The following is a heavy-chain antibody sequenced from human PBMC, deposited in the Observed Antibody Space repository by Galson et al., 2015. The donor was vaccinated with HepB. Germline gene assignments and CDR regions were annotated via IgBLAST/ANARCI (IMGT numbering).Heavy chain of an antibody. CDR1: GFTVSSNY. Sequence: SLRLSCAASGFTVSSNYMSWVRQAPGKGLEWVSIIFSGGSTYYAESVKGRFTISRDISKNTLYLQMNSLTGEDTAVYYCARDYSSAWLGYWGQGTLVTVSS. J-gene: IGHJ4*02. CDR3: ARDYSSAWLGY. D-gene: IGHD6-25*01. V-gene: IGHV3-66*01. CDR2: IFSGGST.